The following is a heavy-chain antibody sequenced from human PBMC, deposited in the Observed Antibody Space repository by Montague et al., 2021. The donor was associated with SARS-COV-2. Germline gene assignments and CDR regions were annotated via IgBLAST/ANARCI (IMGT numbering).Heavy chain of an antibody. V-gene: IGHV3-23*05. J-gene: IGHJ2*01. CDR1: GFSFFSYA. CDR2: IFGSGSGS. CDR3: AKHRGDGSSIYWYVDL. D-gene: IGHD1-26*01. Sequence: SLRLSCAASGFSFFSYAMSWVRQAPGKGLEWVSAIFGSGSGSYYGDSVKGRFTISRDNSKNTLYLQMSSLRAEDTAVYYYAKHRGDGSSIYWYVDLWGRGTPVTVSS.